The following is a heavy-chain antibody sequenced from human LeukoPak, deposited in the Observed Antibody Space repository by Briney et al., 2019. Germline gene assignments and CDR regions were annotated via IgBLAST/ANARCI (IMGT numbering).Heavy chain of an antibody. J-gene: IGHJ6*04. V-gene: IGHV3-21*01. CDR2: ISSSSSYI. CDR3: ARDSGQEVLLWFGELTHYYYGMDV. D-gene: IGHD3-10*01. Sequence: PGGSLRLSCAASGFTFSSYSMNWVRQAPGKGLEWVSSISSSSSYIYYADSVKGRFTISRDNAKNSLYLQMNSLRAEDTAVYYCARDSGQEVLLWFGELTHYYYGMDVWGKGTTVTVSS. CDR1: GFTFSSYS.